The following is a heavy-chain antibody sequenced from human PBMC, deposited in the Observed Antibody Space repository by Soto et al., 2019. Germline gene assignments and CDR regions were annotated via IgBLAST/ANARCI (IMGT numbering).Heavy chain of an antibody. V-gene: IGHV4-39*01. CDR2: IYYSGST. CDR3: ASPTLGAFDM. CDR1: GGSISSSNYY. Sequence: LSLTCTVSGGSISSSNYYWGWIRQPPGKGLEWIGSIYYSGSTSYNSSLKSRVTISVDTSKNQFSLRLSSVTAADTAVYYCASPTLGAFDMWGQGTMVTVSS. J-gene: IGHJ3*02. D-gene: IGHD3-16*01.